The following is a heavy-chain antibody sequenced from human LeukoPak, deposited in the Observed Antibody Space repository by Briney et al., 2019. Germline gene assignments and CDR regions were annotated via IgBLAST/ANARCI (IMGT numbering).Heavy chain of an antibody. V-gene: IGHV3-7*01. D-gene: IGHD3-3*01. CDR2: IKQDGGEK. CDR1: GFIFSSYW. CDR3: ARDESLGDFWSGYFDAFDI. Sequence: GGSLRLSCAASGFIFSSYWMTWVRQAPGKGLEWVANIKQDGGEKYYVDSVKGRFTISRDNAKNSLYLQMNSLRAEDTAVYYCARDESLGDFWSGYFDAFDIWGQGTMVTVSS. J-gene: IGHJ3*02.